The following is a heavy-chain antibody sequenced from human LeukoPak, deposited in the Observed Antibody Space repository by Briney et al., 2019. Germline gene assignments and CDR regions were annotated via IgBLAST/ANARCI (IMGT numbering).Heavy chain of an antibody. D-gene: IGHD2-15*01. Sequence: SETLSLTCAVYGGSFSGYYWSWIRQPPGKGLEWIGSIYYSGSTYYNPSLQSRVTISVDTSMNQFSLKVTSLTAADTAVYYCARVRCSGSTCYGLAHDMWGQGTMVTVS. CDR3: ARVRCSGSTCYGLAHDM. CDR1: GGSFSGYY. J-gene: IGHJ3*02. CDR2: IYYSGST. V-gene: IGHV4-34*01.